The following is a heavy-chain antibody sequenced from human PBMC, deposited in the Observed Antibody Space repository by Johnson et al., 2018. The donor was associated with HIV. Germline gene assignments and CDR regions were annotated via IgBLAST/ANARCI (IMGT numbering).Heavy chain of an antibody. CDR1: GFTFSSYW. V-gene: IGHV3-30*03. CDR3: ARDSGSYQGAFDI. J-gene: IGHJ3*02. D-gene: IGHD1-26*01. CDR2: ISYDGSNK. Sequence: VQLVESGGNLVQPGGSLRLSCAASGFTFSSYWMHWVRQAPGKGLEWVAVISYDGSNKYYANSVKGRFTISRDNDKNSLYLQMNSLRAEDTAVYYCARDSGSYQGAFDIWGQGTMVTVSS.